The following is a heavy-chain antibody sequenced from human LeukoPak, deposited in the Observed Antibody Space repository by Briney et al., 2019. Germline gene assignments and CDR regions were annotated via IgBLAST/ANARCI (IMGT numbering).Heavy chain of an antibody. J-gene: IGHJ4*02. Sequence: SQTLSLTCAVYGGSFSGYYWSWIRQPPGKGLEWIGEINHSGSTNYNPSLKSRVTISVDTSKNQFSLKLSSVTAADTAVYYCARVKRAVVAATFDYWGQGTLVTVSS. CDR1: GGSFSGYY. V-gene: IGHV4-34*01. CDR2: INHSGST. CDR3: ARVKRAVVAATFDY. D-gene: IGHD2-15*01.